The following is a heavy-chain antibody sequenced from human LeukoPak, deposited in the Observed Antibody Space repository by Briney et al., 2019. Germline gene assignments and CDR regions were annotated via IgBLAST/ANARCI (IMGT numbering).Heavy chain of an antibody. J-gene: IGHJ4*02. Sequence: SETLSLTFTVSGGSISSYYRSWIRQPPGKGLEWIGYIYYSGSTNYNPSLKSRVTISVDTSKNQFSLKLSSVTAADTAVYYCARAGGVKTAALDLDYWGQGTLVTVSS. V-gene: IGHV4-59*08. D-gene: IGHD6-25*01. CDR1: GGSISSYY. CDR2: IYYSGST. CDR3: ARAGGVKTAALDLDY.